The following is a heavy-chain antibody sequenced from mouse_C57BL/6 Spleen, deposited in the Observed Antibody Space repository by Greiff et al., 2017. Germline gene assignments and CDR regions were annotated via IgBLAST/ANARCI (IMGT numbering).Heavy chain of an antibody. CDR2: ISSGSSTI. Sequence: EVQGVESGGGLVKPGGSLKLSCAASGFTFSDYGMHWVRQAPEKGLEWVAYISSGSSTIYYADTVKGRFTISRDNAKNTLFLQMTSLRSEDTAMYYCARSDYDYDGYWYFDVWGTGTTVTVSS. J-gene: IGHJ1*03. CDR1: GFTFSDYG. D-gene: IGHD2-4*01. V-gene: IGHV5-17*01. CDR3: ARSDYDYDGYWYFDV.